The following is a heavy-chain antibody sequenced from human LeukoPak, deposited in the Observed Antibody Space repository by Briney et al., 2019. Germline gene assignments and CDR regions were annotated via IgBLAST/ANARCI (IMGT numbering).Heavy chain of an antibody. CDR2: ISAYNGNT. CDR1: GYTFTSYG. D-gene: IGHD3-22*01. J-gene: IGHJ5*02. V-gene: IGHV1-18*01. CDR3: ARDSYDSSGYKWFDP. Sequence: ASVKVSCKASGYTFTSYGISWVRQAPGQGLEWMGWISAYNGNTNYAQKLQGRVTMTTDTSTSTAYMELRSLRSDDTAVYYCARDSYDSSGYKWFDPWGQGTLVAVSS.